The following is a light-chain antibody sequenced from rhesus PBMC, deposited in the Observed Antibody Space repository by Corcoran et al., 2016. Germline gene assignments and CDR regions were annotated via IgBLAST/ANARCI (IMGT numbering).Light chain of an antibody. V-gene: IGKV3-10*01. Sequence: QVILTQSPATLSLSPGERATLSCRASQSVSSYLAWYQQKPGQAPSLPICGASSRATGIPDRFSGSGSGTDFTLTISSLEPEDVGVYHCYQHSSGYSFGQGTKVEIK. J-gene: IGKJ2*01. CDR1: QSVSSY. CDR2: GAS. CDR3: YQHSSGYS.